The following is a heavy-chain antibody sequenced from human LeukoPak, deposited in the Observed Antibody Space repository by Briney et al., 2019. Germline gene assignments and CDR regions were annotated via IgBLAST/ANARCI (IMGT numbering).Heavy chain of an antibody. D-gene: IGHD5-12*01. J-gene: IGHJ5*02. CDR3: ASRGYSGYDWDSYSNWFDP. Sequence: SVKVSCKACGGTFSSYAISWVRQAAGQGLAWMGGIISICGTANYAQKFQGRVTITADESTSTAYMELSSLRSEEKAVYYCASRGYSGYDWDSYSNWFDPWGQGTLVTVSS. CDR2: IISICGTA. CDR1: GGTFSSYA. V-gene: IGHV1-69*13.